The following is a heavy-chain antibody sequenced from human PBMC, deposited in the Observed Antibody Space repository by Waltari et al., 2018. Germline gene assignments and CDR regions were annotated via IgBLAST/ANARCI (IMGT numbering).Heavy chain of an antibody. CDR1: GFTFSSYW. CDR2: VNSEGTST. D-gene: IGHD6-6*01. CDR3: TRSTSISNAFNI. J-gene: IGHJ3*02. V-gene: IGHV3-74*01. Sequence: EVQLVESGGGLVQPGGSLRLSCAASGFTFSSYWMHWVRQAPGRGRVWVSLVNSEGTSTSYADSVKGRFTISRDNAKNTLYLQMNSLRAEDTAVYYCTRSTSISNAFNIWGQGTMVTVSS.